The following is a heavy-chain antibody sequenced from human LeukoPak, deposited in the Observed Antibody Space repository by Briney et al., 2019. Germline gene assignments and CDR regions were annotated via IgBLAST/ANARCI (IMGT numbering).Heavy chain of an antibody. CDR2: ISTDGSPT. Sequence: GGSLRLSCAASGFTFSNYWMHWVRQGPEKGLALVARISTDGSPTSYADSVKGRFTISRDNAKNTVYLQMNSLRAEDTAVYYCAKDNSPGWFGPWGQGTLVTVSS. CDR1: GFTFSNYW. V-gene: IGHV3-74*01. CDR3: AKDNSPGWFGP. D-gene: IGHD4-11*01. J-gene: IGHJ5*02.